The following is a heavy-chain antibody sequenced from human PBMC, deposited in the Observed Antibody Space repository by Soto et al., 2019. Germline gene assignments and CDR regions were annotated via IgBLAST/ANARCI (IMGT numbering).Heavy chain of an antibody. CDR2: INPNGGVT. D-gene: IGHD5-12*01. J-gene: IGHJ6*03. CDR3: AREGGVATVTLDYYCFYMDV. V-gene: IGHV1-2*04. CDR1: GDSFNDYY. Sequence: QVQLVQSGAEVRKPGASVTVSCRSSGDSFNDYYIHWVRQAPGQGLEWMGWINPNGGVTKYAQKFQGWVSMTRDTSNRTVYMQLSRLRSDDPAVYYCAREGGVATVTLDYYCFYMDVWGIANTVTVSS.